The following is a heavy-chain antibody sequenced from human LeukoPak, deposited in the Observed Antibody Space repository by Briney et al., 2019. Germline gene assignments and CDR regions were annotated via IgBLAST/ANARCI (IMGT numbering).Heavy chain of an antibody. J-gene: IGHJ4*02. Sequence: ESGPTLVNPTQTLTLTCTFSGFSLSTSGVGVGWIRQPPGKALEWLALIYWDDDKRYSPSLKSQLTITKDTSKNQVVLTMTNMDPVDTATYYCAHVPRSNSYYYFDYWGQGTLVTVSS. V-gene: IGHV2-5*02. CDR2: IYWDDDK. CDR3: AHVPRSNSYYYFDY. D-gene: IGHD6-13*01. CDR1: GFSLSTSGVG.